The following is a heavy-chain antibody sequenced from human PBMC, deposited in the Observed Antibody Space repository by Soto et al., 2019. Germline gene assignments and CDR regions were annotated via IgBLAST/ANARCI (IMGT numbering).Heavy chain of an antibody. CDR2: ISAYNGNT. D-gene: IGHD2-15*01. Sequence: ASVKVSCKASGYTFTSYGISWVRQAPGQGLEWMGWISAYNGNTNYAQKLQGRVTMTTDTSTSTAYMELRSLRSDDTAVYYCARAPGGCSGGSCYSWDYYYYMDVWGKGTTVTVSS. J-gene: IGHJ6*03. CDR3: ARAPGGCSGGSCYSWDYYYYMDV. CDR1: GYTFTSYG. V-gene: IGHV1-18*01.